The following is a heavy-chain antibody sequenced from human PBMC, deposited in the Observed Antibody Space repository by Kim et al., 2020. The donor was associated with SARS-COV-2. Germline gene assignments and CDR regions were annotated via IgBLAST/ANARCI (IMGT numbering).Heavy chain of an antibody. V-gene: IGHV3-53*01. CDR3: ARDPSNQGVRGGWFDP. D-gene: IGHD3-10*01. J-gene: IGHJ5*02. Sequence: SVKGRFTISRDNSKNPLYLQMNSLRAEDTAVYYCARDPSNQGVRGGWFDPWGQGTLVTVSS.